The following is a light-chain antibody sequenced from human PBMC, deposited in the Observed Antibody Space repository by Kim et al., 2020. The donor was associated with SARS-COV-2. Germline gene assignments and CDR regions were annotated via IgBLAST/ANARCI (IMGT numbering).Light chain of an antibody. V-gene: IGLV3-19*01. CDR1: SLRSYY. Sequence: AVGQTVRITCQGESLRSYYAAWYQQKPGQAPILVIYGKNNRPSGIPDRFSGSSSGNTASLTITGAQAGDEADYYCNSRDSNDNVVFGGGTQLTVL. J-gene: IGLJ2*01. CDR3: NSRDSNDNVV. CDR2: GKN.